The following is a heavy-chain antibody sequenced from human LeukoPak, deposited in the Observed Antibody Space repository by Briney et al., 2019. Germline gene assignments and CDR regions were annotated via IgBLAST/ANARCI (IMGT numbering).Heavy chain of an antibody. Sequence: GGSLRLSCVASGITFSNYGMHWVRQAPGKGLEWVSSISRGSDHIFYADSMKGRFTISRDNPKNTLYLHMSSLRAEDTAVYYCARDLGRGSYVDYWGQGSLVTVSS. CDR3: ARDLGRGSYVDY. CDR2: ISRGSDHI. J-gene: IGHJ4*02. D-gene: IGHD3-16*01. CDR1: GITFSNYG. V-gene: IGHV3-21*01.